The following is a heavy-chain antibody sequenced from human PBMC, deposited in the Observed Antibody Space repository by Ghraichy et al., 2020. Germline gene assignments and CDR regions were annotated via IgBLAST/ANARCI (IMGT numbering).Heavy chain of an antibody. V-gene: IGHV3-23*01. CDR2: ISDNGDGA. CDR1: GFTFSNYA. Sequence: GGSLRLSCVTSGFTFSNYAMSWVRQAPGMGLEWVSGISDNGDGAYYADSVRGRFTISRDNSKNMVFLHMKSLRGEDTAMYFCAKEIAVVGAPCFDYWGQGALVTVSS. CDR3: AKEIAVVGAPCFDY. D-gene: IGHD6-19*01. J-gene: IGHJ4*02.